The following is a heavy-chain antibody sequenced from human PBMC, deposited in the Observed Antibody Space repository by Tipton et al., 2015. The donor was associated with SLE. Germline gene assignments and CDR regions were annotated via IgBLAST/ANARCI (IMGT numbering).Heavy chain of an antibody. CDR2: INHSGST. D-gene: IGHD3-16*01. J-gene: IGHJ3*02. V-gene: IGHV4-34*01. Sequence: TLSLTCAVYGGSFSDYYWSWIRQPPGKGLEWIGEINHSGSTNYNPSLKSRVTISVDTSKNQFSLKLSSVTAADTAVYYCARDRVDDYVWGSSDAFDIWGQGTMVTVPS. CDR3: ARDRVDDYVWGSSDAFDI. CDR1: GGSFSDYY.